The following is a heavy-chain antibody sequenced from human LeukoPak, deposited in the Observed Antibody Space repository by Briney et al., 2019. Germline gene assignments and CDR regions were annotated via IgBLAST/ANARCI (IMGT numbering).Heavy chain of an antibody. V-gene: IGHV3-11*01. D-gene: IGHD5-24*01. CDR2: ISSSGSTI. CDR3: ARPTVEMATISHFDY. CDR1: GFTFSDYY. J-gene: IGHJ4*02. Sequence: GGSLRLSCAASGFTFSDYYMSWIRQAPGKGLEWVSYISSSGSTIYYADSVKGRFTISRDNAKNSLYLQMNSLRAEGTAVYYCARPTVEMATISHFDYWGQGTLVTVSS.